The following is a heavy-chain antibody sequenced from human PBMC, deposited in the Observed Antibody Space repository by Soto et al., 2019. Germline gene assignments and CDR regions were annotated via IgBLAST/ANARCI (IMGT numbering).Heavy chain of an antibody. CDR2: IIPILGIA. J-gene: IGHJ4*02. Sequence: SVKVSCKASGGTFSSYTISWVRQAPGQGLEWMGRIIPILGIANYAQKFQGRVTITADKSTSTAYMELSSLRSEDTAVYYCARVKLGEQWTDYFDYWGQGTLVTVSS. CDR3: ARVKLGEQWTDYFDY. D-gene: IGHD6-19*01. CDR1: GGTFSSYT. V-gene: IGHV1-69*02.